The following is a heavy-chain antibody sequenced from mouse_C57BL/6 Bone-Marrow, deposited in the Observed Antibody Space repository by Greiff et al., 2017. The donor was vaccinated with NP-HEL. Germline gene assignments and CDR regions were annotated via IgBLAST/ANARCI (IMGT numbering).Heavy chain of an antibody. CDR1: EYEFPSHD. V-gene: IGHV5-2*01. CDR2: INSDGGST. Sequence: EVQVVESGGGLVQPGESLKLSCESNEYEFPSHDMSWVRKTPEKRLELVAAINSDGGSTYYPDTMKRRFIIYRDNTKKTLYLQVSSLRSEDTAVYYCARRDDYYAVGYWGQGASVTVSS. CDR3: ARRDDYYAVGY. J-gene: IGHJ4*01.